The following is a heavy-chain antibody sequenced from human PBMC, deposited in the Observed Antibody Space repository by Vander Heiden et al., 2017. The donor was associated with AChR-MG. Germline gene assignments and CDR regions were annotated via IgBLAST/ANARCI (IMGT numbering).Heavy chain of an antibody. Sequence: QMQLVQSGPEVKKPGTSVKVSCKTSGINFNDPAMQWVRQARGQRLEWIGWIVVGSANTNYAQKFQERVTITRDMSTRTAYLELNSLTLEDTAVYYCAAGDFDLWGRGTQVTVSS. J-gene: IGHJ2*01. CDR1: GINFNDPA. CDR2: IVVGSANT. V-gene: IGHV1-58*02. CDR3: AAGDFDL.